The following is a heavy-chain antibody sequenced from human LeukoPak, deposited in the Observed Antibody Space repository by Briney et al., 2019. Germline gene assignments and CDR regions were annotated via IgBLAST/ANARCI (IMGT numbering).Heavy chain of an antibody. CDR2: INSDGSST. J-gene: IGHJ6*02. Sequence: GGFLRLSCAASGFTFSSYWMHWVRQAPGKGLVWVSRINSDGSSTSYADSVKGRFTISRDNAKNTLYLQMNSLRAEDTAVYYCARDNPHCSGGSCYSAGYDGMDVWGQGTTVTVSS. D-gene: IGHD2-15*01. CDR3: ARDNPHCSGGSCYSAGYDGMDV. V-gene: IGHV3-74*01. CDR1: GFTFSSYW.